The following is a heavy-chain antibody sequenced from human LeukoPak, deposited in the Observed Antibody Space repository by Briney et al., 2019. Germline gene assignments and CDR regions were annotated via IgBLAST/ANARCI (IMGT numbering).Heavy chain of an antibody. CDR1: GGSISSGGYY. J-gene: IGHJ2*01. D-gene: IGHD2-15*01. Sequence: MPSETLSLTCTVSGGSISSGGYYWNWIRQHPGKGLEWIGYIYYSGSTYYNPSLKSRVTISVDTSKNQFSLKLSSVTAADTAVYYCARDTVVVAAEEDPLPLRYWYFDLWGRGTLVTVSS. CDR3: ARDTVVVAAEEDPLPLRYWYFDL. CDR2: IYYSGST. V-gene: IGHV4-31*03.